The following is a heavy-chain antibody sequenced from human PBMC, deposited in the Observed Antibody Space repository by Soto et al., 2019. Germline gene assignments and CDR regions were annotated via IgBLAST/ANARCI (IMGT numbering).Heavy chain of an antibody. CDR1: GGSISTTGSS. D-gene: IGHD1-26*01. CDR3: ARVRHVSYCYFDY. CDR2: ISYLGIT. V-gene: IGHV4-30-2*01. J-gene: IGHJ4*02. Sequence: SETLSLTCDVSGGSISTTGSSWMWIRQPPGKGLEWLGYISYLGITYYNPSLKSRGSMSVDRSKNQFSLKLSSVTAADTAVYYCARVRHVSYCYFDYWGQGTLVTVSS.